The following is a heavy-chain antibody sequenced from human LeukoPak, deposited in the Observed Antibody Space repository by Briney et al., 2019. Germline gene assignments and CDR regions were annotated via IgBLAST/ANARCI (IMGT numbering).Heavy chain of an antibody. CDR2: IVVGSGNT. D-gene: IGHD5-12*01. J-gene: IGHJ6*02. CDR3: ARDLRGYSYYYGMDV. CDR1: GFTFTRSA. V-gene: IGHV1-58*01. Sequence: SVNVSCKASGFTFTRSAVQWVRQARGQRLEWIGWIVVGSGNTNYTQKFQERVTITRDMSTSTAYMELSRLRSEDTAVYYCARDLRGYSYYYGMDVWGQGTTVTVSS.